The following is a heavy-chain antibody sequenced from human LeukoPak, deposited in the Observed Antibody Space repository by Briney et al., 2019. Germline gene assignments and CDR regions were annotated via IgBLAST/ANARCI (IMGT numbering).Heavy chain of an antibody. CDR2: ISAYNGNT. D-gene: IGHD3-9*01. V-gene: IGHV1-18*01. J-gene: IGHJ4*02. Sequence: ASVKVSCKASGYTFTSYGISWVRQAPGQGLEWMGWISAYNGNTNYAQKLQGRVTMTTDTSTSTAYMELRSLRSDDTAVYYCAISRIYNVLRYFDWLLSFDYRGQGTLVTVSS. CDR1: GYTFTSYG. CDR3: AISRIYNVLRYFDWLLSFDY.